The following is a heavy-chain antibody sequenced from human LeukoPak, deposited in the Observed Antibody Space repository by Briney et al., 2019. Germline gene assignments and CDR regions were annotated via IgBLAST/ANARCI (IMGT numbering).Heavy chain of an antibody. CDR2: IYTSGST. V-gene: IGHV4-4*07. Sequence: NPSETRSLTCTVAGGSISSYYWSWIRQPAGKVLEWIGRIYTSGSTNYNPSLKSRLTISLHPSKNRLSLKVTSVTAAATAVYSCTRGTGSGLVDKWGQGPLVTASS. D-gene: IGHD3-9*01. CDR1: GGSISSYY. J-gene: IGHJ4*02. CDR3: TRGTGSGLVDK.